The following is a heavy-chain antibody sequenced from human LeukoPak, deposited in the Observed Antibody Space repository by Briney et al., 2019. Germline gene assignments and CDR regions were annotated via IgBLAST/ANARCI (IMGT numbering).Heavy chain of an antibody. Sequence: PSQTLSLTCTVSGGSISSGSYYCSWIRQPAGKGLEWIGHIYKSGSTNYNPSLKSRVTVSVDTSRNQFSLKLSSVTAADTAVYYCAKITPGDYARERFNWFDPWGQGTLVTVSS. CDR3: AKITPGDYARERFNWFDP. J-gene: IGHJ5*02. CDR2: IYKSGST. V-gene: IGHV4-61*09. D-gene: IGHD4-17*01. CDR1: GGSISSGSYY.